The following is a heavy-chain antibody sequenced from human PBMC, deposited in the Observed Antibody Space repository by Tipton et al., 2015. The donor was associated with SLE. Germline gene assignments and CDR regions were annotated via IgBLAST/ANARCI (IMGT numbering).Heavy chain of an antibody. CDR3: ARSPRGTSWLFDY. CDR1: GGSISSHY. V-gene: IGHV4-59*11. D-gene: IGHD2-2*01. Sequence: TLSLTCTVSGGSISSHYWNWIRQPPGKGLEWIGYIYYAGSANYNPSLKTRVTISVDTSRNQFSLKLTSMTPADTAVYFCARSPRGTSWLFDYWGQGALVTVSS. CDR2: IYYAGSA. J-gene: IGHJ4*02.